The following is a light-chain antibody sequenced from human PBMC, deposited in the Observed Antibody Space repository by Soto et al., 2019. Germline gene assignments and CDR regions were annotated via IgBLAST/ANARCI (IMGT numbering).Light chain of an antibody. J-gene: IGLJ1*01. V-gene: IGLV2-14*01. Sequence: QSARTRAASVSGSALQSITLSCTGTSSDVGGYNYVSWYQQHPGKAPKLTIYDVSTRPSGVSNRFSGSKSGNTASLTISGLQAEDEADYYCSSYTSDITPYVFGAGTKVTVL. CDR1: SSDVGGYNY. CDR3: SSYTSDITPYV. CDR2: DVS.